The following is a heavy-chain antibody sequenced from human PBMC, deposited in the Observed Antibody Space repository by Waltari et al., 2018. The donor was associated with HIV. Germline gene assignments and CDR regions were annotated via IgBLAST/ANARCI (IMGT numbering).Heavy chain of an antibody. Sequence: QLQLQESGPGLVKPSETLSLTCTVSGGSISSSSYYWGWIRQPPGKGLEWIGSIYYSGSTYYNPSLKSRGTIAVDTSKNQFSLKLSSVTAADTAVYYCARNPKILGDCSGGSCYPNWFDPWGQGTLVTVSS. CDR2: IYYSGST. CDR3: ARNPKILGDCSGGSCYPNWFDP. J-gene: IGHJ5*02. D-gene: IGHD2-15*01. V-gene: IGHV4-39*01. CDR1: GGSISSSSYY.